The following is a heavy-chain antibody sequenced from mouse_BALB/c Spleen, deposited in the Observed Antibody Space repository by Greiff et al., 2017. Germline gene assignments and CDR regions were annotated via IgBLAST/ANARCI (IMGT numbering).Heavy chain of an antibody. CDR3: ARALTGTWYFDV. J-gene: IGHJ1*01. CDR2: IRNKANGYTT. Sequence: EVMLVESGGGLVQPGGSLRLSCATSGFTFTDYYMSWVRQPPGKALEWLGFIRNKANGYTTEYSASVKGRFTISRDNSQSILYLQMNTLRAEDSATYYCARALTGTWYFDVWGAGTTVTVSS. V-gene: IGHV7-3*02. CDR1: GFTFTDYY. D-gene: IGHD4-1*01.